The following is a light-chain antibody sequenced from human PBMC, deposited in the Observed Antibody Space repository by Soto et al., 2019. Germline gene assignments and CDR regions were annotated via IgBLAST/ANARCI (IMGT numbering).Light chain of an antibody. CDR1: RDVGSD. CDR2: AAS. CDR3: LQDYVHPWT. V-gene: IGKV1-6*01. Sequence: AIQMTQSPSSLSASVGEKIIITCRASRDVGSDVSWYQQKPGQAPKLLIYAASNLYTGVPSRFRGRRSAKEFTLTISSMKPEDFASYYSLQDYVHPWTFGQGSTV. J-gene: IGKJ1*01.